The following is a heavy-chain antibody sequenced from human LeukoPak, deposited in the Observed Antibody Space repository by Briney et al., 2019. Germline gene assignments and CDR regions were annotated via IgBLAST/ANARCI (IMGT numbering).Heavy chain of an antibody. Sequence: ASVKVSCKASGYTFTSYAMHWVRQAPGQRLEWMGWINAGNGNTKYSQKFQGRATITRDTSASTAYMELSSLRSEDTAVYYCARSGGGIAAAGTIPVSFDYWGQGTLVTVSS. J-gene: IGHJ4*02. CDR3: ARSGGGIAAAGTIPVSFDY. V-gene: IGHV1-3*01. CDR2: INAGNGNT. D-gene: IGHD6-13*01. CDR1: GYTFTSYA.